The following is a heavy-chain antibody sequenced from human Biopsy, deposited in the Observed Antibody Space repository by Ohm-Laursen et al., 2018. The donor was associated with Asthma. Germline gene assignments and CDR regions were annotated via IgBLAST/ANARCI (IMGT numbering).Heavy chain of an antibody. J-gene: IGHJ6*02. D-gene: IGHD6-19*01. CDR3: ARCQVGYSSGWSLLLKKIYYSGMDV. CDR2: IMTVFGTK. CDR1: GGTFSNFA. Sequence: SVKVSCKAPGGTFSNFAISWVRQAPGQGLEWLGGIMTVFGTKNFAQKFQGRVTITADESTSTAYMEVTSLRSEDAAIYYCARCQVGYSSGWSLLLKKIYYSGMDVWGQGTAVTVSS. V-gene: IGHV1-69*13.